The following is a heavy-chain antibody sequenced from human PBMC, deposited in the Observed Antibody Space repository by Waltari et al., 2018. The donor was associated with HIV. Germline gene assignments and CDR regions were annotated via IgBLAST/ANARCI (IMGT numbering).Heavy chain of an antibody. CDR2: IYYSGST. D-gene: IGHD6-13*01. CDR3: ARGPGKAAANWFDP. CDR1: GASISSGYFY. Sequence: QVQLQESGPGLVKPSQTLSLTCTVSGASISSGYFYWSWLRQPPGKGLEWIGHIYYSGSTHHNPSLKSRLTISVDTSKNQFSLKLNSVSVADTAVYHCARGPGKAAANWFDPWGQGILVTVSS. V-gene: IGHV4-30-4*01. J-gene: IGHJ5*02.